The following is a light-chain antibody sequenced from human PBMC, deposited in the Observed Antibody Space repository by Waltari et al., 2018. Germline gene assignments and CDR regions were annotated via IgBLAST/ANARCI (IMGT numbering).Light chain of an antibody. CDR3: AAWDGSLSGVV. Sequence: QSVLTQPPSASGTPGQSIAISCSGSTSNIGNNYVYWYQQFPGTAPKPLIYRNNQRPSGVPDRFSGSKSGPSASLAISGLQSEDEADYYCAAWDGSLSGVVFGGGTKVTVL. CDR2: RNN. V-gene: IGLV1-47*01. J-gene: IGLJ2*01. CDR1: TSNIGNNY.